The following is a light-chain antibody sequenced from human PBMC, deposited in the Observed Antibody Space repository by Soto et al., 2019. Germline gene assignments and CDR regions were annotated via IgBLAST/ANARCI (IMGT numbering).Light chain of an antibody. V-gene: IGKV3-15*01. J-gene: IGKJ4*01. Sequence: EVVMTQSPATLSVSPGEGATLSCRASQSVRSNLAWYQKKPGQSHRLLIYGASTRATAVPARFSGSGSGTEFTLTISSLQSEDFAVYYSQQYDNWPLTFGGGTQVEIK. CDR1: QSVRSN. CDR3: QQYDNWPLT. CDR2: GAS.